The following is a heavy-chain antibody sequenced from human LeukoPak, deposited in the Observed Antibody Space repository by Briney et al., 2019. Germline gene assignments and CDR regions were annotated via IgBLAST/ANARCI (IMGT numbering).Heavy chain of an antibody. D-gene: IGHD4-17*01. CDR1: GFTFSIYT. V-gene: IGHV3-64*04. CDR3: ARVPRYGDFHGAFDI. J-gene: IGHJ3*02. Sequence: PGGSLRLSCSTSGFTFSIYTMYWVRQAPGKGLEYVSTISGSGLGGATYYPGSVKGRFTISRENAKNSLYLQMNSLRAEDTAVYYCARVPRYGDFHGAFDIWGHGTMVTVS. CDR2: ISGSGLGGAT.